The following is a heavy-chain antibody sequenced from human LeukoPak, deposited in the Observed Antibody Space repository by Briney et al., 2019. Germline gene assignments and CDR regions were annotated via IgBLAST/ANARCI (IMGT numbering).Heavy chain of an antibody. CDR3: AKPGYSSGWYYAFDI. D-gene: IGHD6-19*01. CDR2: ISGSGGST. Sequence: PGGSLRLSCAASGFTFDDYAMHWVRQAPGKGLEWVSAISGSGGSTYYADSVKGRFTISRDNSKNTLYLQMNSLRAEDTAVYYCAKPGYSSGWYYAFDIWGQGTMVTVSS. J-gene: IGHJ3*02. CDR1: GFTFDDYA. V-gene: IGHV3-23*01.